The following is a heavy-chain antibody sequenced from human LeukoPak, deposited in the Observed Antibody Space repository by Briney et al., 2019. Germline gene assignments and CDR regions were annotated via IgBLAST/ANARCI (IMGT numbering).Heavy chain of an antibody. J-gene: IGHJ4*02. D-gene: IGHD5-12*01. CDR1: GYSFTSHV. CDR3: ARVPDDVVAALSFDF. CDR2: ISAYNGNT. V-gene: IGHV1-18*01. Sequence: ASVKVSCKASGYSFTSHVISCVRQAPGQGLEWMGWISAYNGNTKYARKLQGRVTMTTDTSTSTAYMELGSLRSDDTAVYYCARVPDDVVAALSFDFWGQGTLVTVSS.